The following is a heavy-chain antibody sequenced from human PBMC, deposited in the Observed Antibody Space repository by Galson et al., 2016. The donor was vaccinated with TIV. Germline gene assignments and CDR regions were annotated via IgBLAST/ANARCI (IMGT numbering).Heavy chain of an antibody. CDR3: ARASSDYSYSYGMDV. CDR2: IDGDDDT. Sequence: PALVKPTQTLTLTCTFSGFSLSRSRMCVTWMRQPPGKALEWLARIDGDDDTYYNNFLATRLFITKDTSRNQVVLTLTNLDPADTATYYCARASSDYSYSYGMDVWGQGTTVTVS. D-gene: IGHD6-19*01. J-gene: IGHJ6*02. V-gene: IGHV2-70*11. CDR1: GFSLSRSRMC.